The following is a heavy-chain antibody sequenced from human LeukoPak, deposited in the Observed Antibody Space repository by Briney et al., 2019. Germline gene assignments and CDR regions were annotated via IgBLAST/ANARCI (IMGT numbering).Heavy chain of an antibody. CDR1: GGSFSGYY. D-gene: IGHD2-15*01. V-gene: IGHV4-34*01. CDR2: INHSGST. Sequence: SETLSLTCAVYGGSFSGYYWSWIRQPPGKGLEWIGEINHSGSTNYNPSLKSRVTISVDTSKNQFSLKLSSVTAADTAVYYCARASHLRDILPYYYYYMDVWGKGTTVTVSS. J-gene: IGHJ6*03. CDR3: ARASHLRDILPYYYYYMDV.